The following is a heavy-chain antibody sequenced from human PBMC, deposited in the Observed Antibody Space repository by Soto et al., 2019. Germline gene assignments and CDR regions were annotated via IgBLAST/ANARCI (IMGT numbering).Heavy chain of an antibody. Sequence: QVQLQQWGAGLLKPSETLSLTCAVSGESFSDYFWSWIRQPPGKGLEWIGEIDQTGRTNYNPSLKSRVIISVDTSKNQFSLNLSSVTAADTAMYYCARGVGSGRDYGLDVWGQGTTVTVS. J-gene: IGHJ6*02. CDR2: IDQTGRT. CDR3: ARGVGSGRDYGLDV. V-gene: IGHV4-34*01. CDR1: GESFSDYF. D-gene: IGHD3-10*01.